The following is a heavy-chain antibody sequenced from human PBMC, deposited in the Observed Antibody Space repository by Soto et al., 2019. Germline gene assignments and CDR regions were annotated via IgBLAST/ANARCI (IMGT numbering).Heavy chain of an antibody. Sequence: ASVKVSCKASGDTFNSYAVNWVRQAPGQGLEWMGGIIPIFGAANYAQKFQGRVTITRDTSASTAYMELSSLRSEDTAVYYCTINKYSSSSRIDYWGQGTLVTVSS. J-gene: IGHJ4*02. D-gene: IGHD6-6*01. CDR3: TINKYSSSSRIDY. V-gene: IGHV1-69*05. CDR1: GDTFNSYA. CDR2: IIPIFGAA.